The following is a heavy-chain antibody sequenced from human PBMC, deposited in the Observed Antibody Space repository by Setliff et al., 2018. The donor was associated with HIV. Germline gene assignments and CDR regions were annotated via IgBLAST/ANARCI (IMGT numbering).Heavy chain of an antibody. CDR3: ASGDNFWSGSYY. V-gene: IGHV4-39*07. CDR1: GDSISDTAYY. CDR2: IFHSENT. J-gene: IGHJ4*02. D-gene: IGHD3-3*01. Sequence: SETLSLTCSVSGDSISDTAYYWGWIRQPPGKGLEWIGEIFHSENTNYNPSLKSRVTISVDKSKNQFSLKVTSVTAADTAVYYCASGDNFWSGSYYWGQGTLVTVSS.